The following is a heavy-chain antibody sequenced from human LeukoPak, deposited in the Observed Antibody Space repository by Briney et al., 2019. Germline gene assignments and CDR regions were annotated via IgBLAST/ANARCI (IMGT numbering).Heavy chain of an antibody. Sequence: SVKVSCKASGYTFTSYAMHWVRQAPGQGLEWMGRIIPILGIANYAQKFQGRVTITADKSTSTAYMELSSLRSEDTAVYYCARVYGSGSYFDYWGQGTLVTVSS. CDR1: GYTFTSYA. V-gene: IGHV1-69*04. CDR3: ARVYGSGSYFDY. CDR2: IIPILGIA. J-gene: IGHJ4*02. D-gene: IGHD3-10*01.